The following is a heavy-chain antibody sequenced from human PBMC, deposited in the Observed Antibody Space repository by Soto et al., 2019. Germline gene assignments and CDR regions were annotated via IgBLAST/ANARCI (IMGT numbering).Heavy chain of an antibody. CDR2: ISGSDDRT. J-gene: IGHJ4*02. CDR3: GRTYTGG. V-gene: IGHV3-23*01. Sequence: LQSGGGVVQPGESLRLSCAASGFSLRDHYLSWVRQAAGGGLEWVSDISGSDDRTNYADFVRGRFIISKDRAKNTLYLDMSGLRVDDAAVYFCGRTYTGGWGQGTLVSVSS. D-gene: IGHD3-10*01. CDR1: GFSLRDHY.